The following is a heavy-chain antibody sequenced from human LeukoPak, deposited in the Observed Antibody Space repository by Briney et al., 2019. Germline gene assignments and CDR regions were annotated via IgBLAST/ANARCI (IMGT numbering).Heavy chain of an antibody. CDR2: IYGSGSS. CDR3: ARYYYDDSVYQSCFDP. Sequence: SETLSLTCTVSGGSISSYYWSWIRQPAGKGLEWIGRIYGSGSSDYNPSLKSRVTISVDKSKNQFSLKLSSVTAADTAVYYCARYYYDDSVYQSCFDPWGPGTLVTVSS. CDR1: GGSISSYY. J-gene: IGHJ5*02. D-gene: IGHD3-22*01. V-gene: IGHV4-4*07.